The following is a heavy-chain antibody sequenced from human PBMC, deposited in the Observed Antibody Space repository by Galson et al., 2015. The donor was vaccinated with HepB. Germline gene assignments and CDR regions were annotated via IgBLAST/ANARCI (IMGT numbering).Heavy chain of an antibody. Sequence: SLRLSCAASVFNFRTYGMSWVRQAPGKGLQWVSTINDSGGNTHYADSVKGRFTISSDNSKNTLYLHMNRLRADDTAVYYCAKAAGGTDSGPFEYWGQGTLVTVSS. CDR2: INDSGGNT. V-gene: IGHV3-23*01. CDR3: AKAAGGTDSGPFEY. CDR1: VFNFRTYG. J-gene: IGHJ4*02. D-gene: IGHD1-26*01.